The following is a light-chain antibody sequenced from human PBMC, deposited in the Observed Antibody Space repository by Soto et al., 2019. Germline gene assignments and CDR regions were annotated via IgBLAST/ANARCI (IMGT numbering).Light chain of an antibody. V-gene: IGKV3-15*01. Sequence: EIVMTQSPATLSVSPGERATLSCRASQSVSSNLAWYQKKPGQAPRLLIYAASTRATGIPARFSGSGSGTEFTLTISSLQSEDFAVYYCQQYNSWPPWTFGQGTKVEIK. CDR2: AAS. J-gene: IGKJ1*01. CDR1: QSVSSN. CDR3: QQYNSWPPWT.